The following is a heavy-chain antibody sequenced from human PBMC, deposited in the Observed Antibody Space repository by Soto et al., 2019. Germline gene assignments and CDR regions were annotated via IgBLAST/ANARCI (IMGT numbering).Heavy chain of an antibody. Sequence: GASVKVSCKASGYTFTSYYMHWVRQAPGQGLEWMGIINPSGGSTSYAQKFQGRVTMTRDTSTSTVYMELSSLRSEDTAVYYCATYDSSGYYPRGAFDIWGQGTMVTVS. CDR1: GYTFTSYY. CDR3: ATYDSSGYYPRGAFDI. CDR2: INPSGGST. V-gene: IGHV1-46*01. J-gene: IGHJ3*02. D-gene: IGHD3-22*01.